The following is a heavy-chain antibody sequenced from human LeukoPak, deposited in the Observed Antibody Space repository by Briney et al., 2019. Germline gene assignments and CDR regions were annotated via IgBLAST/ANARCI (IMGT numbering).Heavy chain of an antibody. Sequence: ASVKVSCKASGYTFTSYGISWVRQAPGQGLEWMGWISAYNGNTNYAQKLQGRVTMTTDTSTSTAYMELRSLRSDDTAVYYCARDPRKGDWNYNEDWFDPWGQGTLVTVSS. D-gene: IGHD1-7*01. CDR3: ARDPRKGDWNYNEDWFDP. CDR1: GYTFTSYG. CDR2: ISAYNGNT. J-gene: IGHJ5*02. V-gene: IGHV1-18*01.